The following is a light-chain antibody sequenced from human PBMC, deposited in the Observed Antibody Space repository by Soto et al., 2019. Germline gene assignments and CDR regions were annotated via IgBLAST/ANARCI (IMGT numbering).Light chain of an antibody. Sequence: EIVLTQSPGTLSLSPGERATLSCRASQSVSSSYLAWYQQKPGQAPRLLIYGASSRAAAIPDRFSGSGSGKDFPLTISRVEPEDFAVYYCQQYVSSPRTFGQGTKVDIK. CDR3: QQYVSSPRT. CDR1: QSVSSSY. CDR2: GAS. V-gene: IGKV3-20*01. J-gene: IGKJ1*01.